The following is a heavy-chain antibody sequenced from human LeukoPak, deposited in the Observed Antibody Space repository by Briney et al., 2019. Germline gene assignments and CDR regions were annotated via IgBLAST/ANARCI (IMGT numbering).Heavy chain of an antibody. V-gene: IGHV1-18*01. CDR1: GYTFTSYG. D-gene: IGHD6-6*01. Sequence: ASVKVSCKASGYTFTSYGISWVRQAPGQGLEWMGWISAYNGNTNYAQKLQGRVTMTTDTSTSTAYMELRSPRSDDTAVYYCARDLGRSSSAAPDYWGQGTLVTVSS. CDR2: ISAYNGNT. J-gene: IGHJ4*02. CDR3: ARDLGRSSSAAPDY.